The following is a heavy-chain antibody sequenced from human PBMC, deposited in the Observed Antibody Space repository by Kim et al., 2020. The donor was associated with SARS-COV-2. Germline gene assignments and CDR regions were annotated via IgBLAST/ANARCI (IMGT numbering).Heavy chain of an antibody. CDR3: ARVWVSVRYGMDV. CDR1: GFTFSSYE. CDR2: ISSSGSTI. V-gene: IGHV3-48*03. J-gene: IGHJ6*01. Sequence: GGSLRLSCAASGFTFSSYEMNWVRQAPGKGLEWVSYISSSGSTIYYADSVKGRFTISRDNAKNSLYLQMNSLRAEDTAVYYCARVWVSVRYGMDVWGQGTAVTVS. D-gene: IGHD3-16*01.